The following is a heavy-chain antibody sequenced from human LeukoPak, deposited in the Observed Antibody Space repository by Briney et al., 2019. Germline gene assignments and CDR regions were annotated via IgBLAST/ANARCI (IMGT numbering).Heavy chain of an antibody. CDR2: IYTSGST. D-gene: IGHD3-3*01. V-gene: IGHV4-4*07. CDR3: ARHDFWSGYMANNWFDP. Sequence: SETLSLTCTVSGGSISSYYWSWIRQPAGKGLEWIGSIYTSGSTNYNPSLKSRVTMSVDTSKNQFSLKLNSVTAADTAVYYCARHDFWSGYMANNWFDPWGQGTLVTVSS. CDR1: GGSISSYY. J-gene: IGHJ5*02.